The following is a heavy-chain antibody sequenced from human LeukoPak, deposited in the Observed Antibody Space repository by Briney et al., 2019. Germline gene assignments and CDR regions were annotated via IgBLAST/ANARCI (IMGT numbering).Heavy chain of an antibody. CDR3: AKAQTKTVTRLWFPTFDY. CDR2: ISGSGGST. D-gene: IGHD3-10*01. CDR1: GFTFSSYA. Sequence: GGSLRLSCAASGFTFSSYAMSWVRQAPGKGLEWVSAISGSGGSTYYADSVKGRFTISRDNSKNTLYLQMNSLRAEDTAVYYCAKAQTKTVTRLWFPTFDYWGQGTLVTVSS. V-gene: IGHV3-23*01. J-gene: IGHJ4*02.